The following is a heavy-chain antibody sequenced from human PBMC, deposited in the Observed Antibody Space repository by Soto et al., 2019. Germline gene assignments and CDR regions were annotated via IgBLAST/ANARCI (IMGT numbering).Heavy chain of an antibody. D-gene: IGHD3-3*01. CDR2: INPDSGGT. Sequence: ASVKVSCKASGYTFSAYYMHWVRQAPGEGLEWMGWINPDSGGTTYAQRFQGRVTMTRDTSINTAYMDLSRLRSDDTAVYYCARAIDFWSGYYIFYFDYRGQGTLVTHSS. J-gene: IGHJ4*02. CDR3: ARAIDFWSGYYIFYFDY. V-gene: IGHV1-2*02. CDR1: GYTFSAYY.